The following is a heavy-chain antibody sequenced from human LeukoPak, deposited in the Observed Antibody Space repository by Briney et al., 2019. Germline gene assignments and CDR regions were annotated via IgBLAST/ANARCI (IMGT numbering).Heavy chain of an antibody. D-gene: IGHD6-13*01. V-gene: IGHV3-43D*03. CDR2: TSWDGGST. J-gene: IGHJ6*03. Sequence: PGGSLRLSCAASGFTFDDYAMHWVRQAPGKGLEWVSLTSWDGGSTYYADSVKGRFTISRDNSINSLYLQMNSLRAEDTALYYCAKDGIAAAGNNPYYYYYMDVWGKGTTVTVSS. CDR1: GFTFDDYA. CDR3: AKDGIAAAGNNPYYYYYMDV.